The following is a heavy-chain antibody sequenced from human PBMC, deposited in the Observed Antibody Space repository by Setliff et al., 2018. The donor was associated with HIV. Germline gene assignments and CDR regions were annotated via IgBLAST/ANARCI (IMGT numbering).Heavy chain of an antibody. D-gene: IGHD3-22*01. Sequence: SVKVSCKTSGDIFTYYTYTWVRQAPGQGLDWMGSFSPILGFANYAGKFQGRVTLTADASTNTSYMELSSLRSEDTAVYYCARDPHYYDSSVPKYYFDYWGQGTLVTVSS. V-gene: IGHV1-69*04. CDR1: GDIFTYYT. CDR3: ARDPHYYDSSVPKYYFDY. CDR2: FSPILGFA. J-gene: IGHJ4*02.